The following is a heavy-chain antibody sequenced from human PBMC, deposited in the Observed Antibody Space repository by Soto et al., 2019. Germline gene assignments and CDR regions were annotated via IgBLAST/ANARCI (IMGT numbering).Heavy chain of an antibody. D-gene: IGHD3-22*01. V-gene: IGHV5-51*01. CDR3: ATTRDTSGYLYYFDS. CDR2: IYPGDSES. Sequence: GESLKISCKGSGYNFTKYWLGWVRQMPGKGLEWMGVIYPGDSESRFSPSFEGQVTISVDKSFSTASLQWTSLKASDTALYYCATTRDTSGYLYYFDSWGQGTPVTVSS. CDR1: GYNFTKYW. J-gene: IGHJ4*02.